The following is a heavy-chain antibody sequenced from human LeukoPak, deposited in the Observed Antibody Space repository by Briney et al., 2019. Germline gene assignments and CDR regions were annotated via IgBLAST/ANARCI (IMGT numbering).Heavy chain of an antibody. CDR1: GFTFSSYW. J-gene: IGHJ1*01. CDR3: ARAPSEIGGYFPEYFRH. D-gene: IGHD3-22*01. CDR2: IKSDGST. Sequence: GGSLRLSCAASGFTFSSYWMHWVRQAPGKGLVWVSRIKSDGSTNYADSVKGRFTISRDNAKNTLSLQMNSLRAEDTGVYYCARAPSEIGGYFPEYFRHWGQGTLVTVPS. V-gene: IGHV3-74*01.